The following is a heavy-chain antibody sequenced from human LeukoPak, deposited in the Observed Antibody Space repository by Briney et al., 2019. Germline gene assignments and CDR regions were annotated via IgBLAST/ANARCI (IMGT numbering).Heavy chain of an antibody. J-gene: IGHJ4*02. V-gene: IGHV3-48*04. Sequence: GGSLRLSCAASGFTFSSYNMNWVRQAPGKGLEWVSYISSSSSTIYYADSVKGRFTISRDNAKNSLYLQMNSLRAEDTAVYYCARDPDYWGQGTLVTVSS. CDR1: GFTFSSYN. CDR2: ISSSSSTI. CDR3: ARDPDY.